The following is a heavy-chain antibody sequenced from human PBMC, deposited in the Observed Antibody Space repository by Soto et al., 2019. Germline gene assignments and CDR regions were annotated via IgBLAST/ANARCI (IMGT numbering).Heavy chain of an antibody. J-gene: IGHJ6*02. CDR2: IKQDGSEK. Sequence: GGSLRLSCAASGFTFSSYWMSWVRQAPGKGLEWVANIKQDGSEKYYVDSVKGRFTISRDNAKNSLYLQMNSLRAEDAAVYYCARVDSYDSSGYYYYYYCMDVWGQGTTVTVSS. V-gene: IGHV3-7*01. D-gene: IGHD3-22*01. CDR1: GFTFSSYW. CDR3: ARVDSYDSSGYYYYYYCMDV.